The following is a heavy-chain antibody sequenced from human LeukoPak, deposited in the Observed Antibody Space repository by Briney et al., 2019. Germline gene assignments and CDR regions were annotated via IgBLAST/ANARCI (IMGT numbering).Heavy chain of an antibody. CDR3: ARDRQITY. CDR2: IKQDESEK. CDR1: GFTFSNYW. Sequence: GGSLRLSCAASGFTFSNYWLTWVRQAPGQGLEWVANIKQDESEKHYVDSVKGRFTISRDNAKNSLYLQMNSLRAEDTAVYYCARDRQITYWGQGTLVTVSS. V-gene: IGHV3-7*01. J-gene: IGHJ4*02.